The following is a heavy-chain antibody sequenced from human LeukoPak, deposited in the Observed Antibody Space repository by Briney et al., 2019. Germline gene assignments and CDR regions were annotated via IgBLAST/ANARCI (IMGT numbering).Heavy chain of an antibody. D-gene: IGHD1/OR15-1a*01. J-gene: IGHJ3*02. CDR2: IRVSDGAR. Sequence: PGGSLRLSCAASGFTFSSYAMSWVRQAPGKGLEWVSSIRVSDGARFYADSVKGRFTMSRGNPKNTLFLQMNSLRPEDTAVYYCAKEPRWEQLHSFDIWGQGTTVTVSS. CDR3: AKEPRWEQLHSFDI. V-gene: IGHV3-23*01. CDR1: GFTFSSYA.